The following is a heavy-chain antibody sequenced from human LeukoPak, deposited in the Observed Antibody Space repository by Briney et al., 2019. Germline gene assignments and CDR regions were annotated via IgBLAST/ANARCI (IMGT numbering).Heavy chain of an antibody. CDR3: ARDYGSGSYVTWLDP. V-gene: IGHV4-59*12. J-gene: IGHJ5*02. Sequence: SETLSLTCTVSGGSISGYYWSWIRQPPGKGLEWIGYIFSSGSARYNPYSGSTNYNPSLKSRVTMSVDTSKNQFSLKLSSVTAADTAVYYCARDYGSGSYVTWLDPWGQGTLVTVSS. CDR1: GGSISGYY. CDR2: IFSSGSARYNPYSGST. D-gene: IGHD3-10*01.